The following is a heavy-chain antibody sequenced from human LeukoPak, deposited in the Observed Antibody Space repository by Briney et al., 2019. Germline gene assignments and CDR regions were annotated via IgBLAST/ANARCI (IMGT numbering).Heavy chain of an antibody. V-gene: IGHV3-23*01. CDR2: ISGSGGST. CDR1: GFTFSDYY. CDR3: AKRQGLELLYYYYMDV. J-gene: IGHJ6*03. D-gene: IGHD1-7*01. Sequence: GGSLRLSCAASGFTFSDYYMSWIRQAPGKGLEWVSAISGSGGSTYYADSVKGRFTISRDNSKNTLYLQMNSLRAEDTAVYYCAKRQGLELLYYYYMDVWGKGTTVTVSS.